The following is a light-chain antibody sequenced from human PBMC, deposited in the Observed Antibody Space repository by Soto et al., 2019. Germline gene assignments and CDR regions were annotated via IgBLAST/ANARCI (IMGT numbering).Light chain of an antibody. CDR1: HGISSA. CDR2: DAS. CDR3: QQFNNYLWT. Sequence: NQFAQGTCSLLASVGDIVTITCRASHGISSALSWYQQKPGKAPKLLIYDASSLESGVPSRFSGSGSGTDFSLTISSLQAEDFATYHCQQFNNYLWTFGQGTKVDIK. V-gene: IGKV1D-13*01. J-gene: IGKJ1*01.